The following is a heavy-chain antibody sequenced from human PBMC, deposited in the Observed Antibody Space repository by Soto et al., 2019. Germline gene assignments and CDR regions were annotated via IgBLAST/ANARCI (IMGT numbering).Heavy chain of an antibody. D-gene: IGHD6-13*01. CDR1: GGSISSYY. CDR2: IYTSGST. CDR3: ARGPQAAAGHYYYGMDV. Sequence: SETLSLTCTVSGGSISSYYWSWIRQPAWKGLEWIGRIYTSGSTNYNPSLKSRVTMSVDTSKNQFSLKLSSVTAADTAVYYCARGPQAAAGHYYYGMDVWGQGTTVTVSS. V-gene: IGHV4-4*07. J-gene: IGHJ6*02.